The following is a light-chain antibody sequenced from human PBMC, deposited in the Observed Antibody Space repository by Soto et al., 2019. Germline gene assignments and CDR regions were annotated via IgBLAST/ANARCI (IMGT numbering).Light chain of an antibody. V-gene: IGKV3-15*01. Sequence: EIVMTQSQATLSVSPGERSTLSCRASQNIRNNLAWYQQKPGQAPRLLIYGASTRATGISARFSGSGSGTEFSLTIRSLQSEDSAVYYCQQYNIWPPLTVGGGTKVDI. J-gene: IGKJ4*01. CDR2: GAS. CDR3: QQYNIWPPLT. CDR1: QNIRNN.